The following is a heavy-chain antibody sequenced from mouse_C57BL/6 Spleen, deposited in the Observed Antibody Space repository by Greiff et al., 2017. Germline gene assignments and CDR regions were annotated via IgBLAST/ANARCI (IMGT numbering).Heavy chain of an antibody. V-gene: IGHV1-82*01. D-gene: IGHD4-1*01. J-gene: IGHJ4*01. CDR3: ARIWEGDAMDY. Sequence: QVQLKQSGPELVKPGASVKISCKASGYAFSSSWMNWVKQRPGKGLEWIGRIYPGDGDTNYNGKFKGKATLTADKSSSTAYMQLSSLTSEDSAVYFCARIWEGDAMDYWGQGTSVTVSS. CDR2: IYPGDGDT. CDR1: GYAFSSSW.